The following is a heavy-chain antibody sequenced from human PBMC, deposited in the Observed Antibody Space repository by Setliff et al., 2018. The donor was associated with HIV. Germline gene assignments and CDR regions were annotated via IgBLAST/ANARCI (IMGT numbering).Heavy chain of an antibody. CDR2: IKQDDSET. CDR1: GFTFRNSW. CDR3: ARNTDVDSVYRPFHI. V-gene: IGHV3-7*03. Sequence: GGSLRLSCAASGFTFRNSWMSWVRQAPGKGLEWVANIKQDDSETQYVDSVKGRFTISRDNAKNALYLQMNSLRAEDTAVYYCARNTDVDSVYRPFHIWGQGTMVTVSS. D-gene: IGHD1-26*01. J-gene: IGHJ3*02.